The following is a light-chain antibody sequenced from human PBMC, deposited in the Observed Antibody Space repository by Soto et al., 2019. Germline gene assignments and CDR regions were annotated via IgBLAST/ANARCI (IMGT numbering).Light chain of an antibody. J-gene: IGKJ4*01. CDR1: QSVSSSY. V-gene: IGKV3-20*01. CDR2: GAS. CDR3: QQYGSSLP. Sequence: EIVLTQSPGTLSLSPGERATLSCRASQSVSSSYLAWYQQKPGQAPRLLIYGASSRATGIPDRFSGSGSGTDFTLTISRREPEVFAVYYCQQYGSSLPFGGGTKGDIK.